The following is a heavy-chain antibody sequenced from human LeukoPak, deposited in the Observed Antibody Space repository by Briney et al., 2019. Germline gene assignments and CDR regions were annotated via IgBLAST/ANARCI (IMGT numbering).Heavy chain of an antibody. CDR3: AMTYYYDSSGYYDNDY. V-gene: IGHV4-61*02. J-gene: IGHJ4*02. D-gene: IGHD3-22*01. Sequence: PSETLSLTCTVSGGSISSGSYYWSWIRQPAGKGLEWIGRIYTSGSTNYNPSLKSRVTISVDTSKNQFSLKLSSVTAADTAVYYCAMTYYYDSSGYYDNDYWGQGTLVTVSS. CDR2: IYTSGST. CDR1: GGSISSGSYY.